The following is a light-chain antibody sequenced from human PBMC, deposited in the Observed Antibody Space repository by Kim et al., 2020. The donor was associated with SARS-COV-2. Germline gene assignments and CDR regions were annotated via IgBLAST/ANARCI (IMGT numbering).Light chain of an antibody. J-gene: IGKJ1*01. V-gene: IGKV3-15*01. CDR2: GAS. Sequence: EIVMTQSPATLSVSPGERATLSCRASQSVSSNLAWYHQKPGQAPRLLIYGASTRATGIPARFSGSGSGTEFTLTISSLQSEDFAVYYCQQYNNWPRTFGQGNKVDIK. CDR1: QSVSSN. CDR3: QQYNNWPRT.